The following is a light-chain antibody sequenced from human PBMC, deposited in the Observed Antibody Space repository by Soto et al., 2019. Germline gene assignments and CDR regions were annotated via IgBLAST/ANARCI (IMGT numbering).Light chain of an antibody. V-gene: IGKV3-15*01. Sequence: TQSPATPSLSPGERFPPYRRATHTILNMSAWYLQRPVQAPRLLMYGASTRATDIPARFSGSGSGTEFTLTITGLQSEDFAVYYCQQYNGWPWTFGLGTKVDIK. CDR2: GAS. CDR3: QQYNGWPWT. J-gene: IGKJ1*01. CDR1: HTILNM.